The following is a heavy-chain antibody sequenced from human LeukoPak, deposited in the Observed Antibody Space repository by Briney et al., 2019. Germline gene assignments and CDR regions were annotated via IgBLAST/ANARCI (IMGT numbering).Heavy chain of an antibody. CDR2: IKQDGSEK. V-gene: IGHV3-7*01. Sequence: GGSLRLSCAASGLTFSNYWMSWVRQAPGKGLEWVANIKQDGSEKYYVDSVKGRFTISRDNANNSLYLQMNSLRPEDTAVYYCARRATRDTGSCHSCAFDIWGQGTMVTVSS. CDR1: GLTFSNYW. CDR3: ARRATRDTGSCHSCAFDI. D-gene: IGHD2-15*01. J-gene: IGHJ3*02.